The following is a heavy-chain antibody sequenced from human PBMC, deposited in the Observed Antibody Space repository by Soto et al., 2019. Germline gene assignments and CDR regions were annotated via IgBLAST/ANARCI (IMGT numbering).Heavy chain of an antibody. CDR1: GYTFTSYG. CDR2: ISAYNGNT. J-gene: IGHJ5*02. D-gene: IGHD6-19*01. CDR3: ERARGIAVAAWFDP. V-gene: IGHV1-18*01. Sequence: ASVKVSCKASGYTFTSYGISWVRQAPGQGLEWMGWISAYNGNTNYAQKLQGRVTMTTDTSTSTAYMELRSLRSDDTAVYYCERARGIAVAAWFDPWGQGTLVTVSS.